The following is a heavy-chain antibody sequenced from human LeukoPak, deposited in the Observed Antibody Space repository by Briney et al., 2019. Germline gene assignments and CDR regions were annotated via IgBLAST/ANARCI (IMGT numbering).Heavy chain of an antibody. CDR1: GFTFSSYE. Sequence: GGSLRLSCAASGFTFSSYEMDWLRQAPGKGLEWVGRIKTTNEGGPTDYAAPAKGRFTISRDDSKSTLYLQMNSLQNKATAGYYCTADLSDSAGYPFEYWGQGTLVTVSS. CDR3: TADLSDSAGYPFEY. CDR2: IKTTNEGGPT. J-gene: IGHJ4*02. D-gene: IGHD3-22*01. V-gene: IGHV3-15*01.